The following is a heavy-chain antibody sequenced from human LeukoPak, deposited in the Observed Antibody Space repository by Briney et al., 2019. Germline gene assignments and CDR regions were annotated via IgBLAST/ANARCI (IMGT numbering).Heavy chain of an antibody. CDR1: GFTFSSYW. CDR3: ARNIFYWRNWFDP. J-gene: IGHJ5*02. V-gene: IGHV3-7*01. D-gene: IGHD3-9*01. Sequence: GGSLRLSCAASGFTFSSYWMSWVRQAPGKGLEWVANIKQDGSEKYYVDSVKGRFTISRDNAKNSLYLQMNSLRAEDTAVYYCARNIFYWRNWFDPRGQGTLVTVSS. CDR2: IKQDGSEK.